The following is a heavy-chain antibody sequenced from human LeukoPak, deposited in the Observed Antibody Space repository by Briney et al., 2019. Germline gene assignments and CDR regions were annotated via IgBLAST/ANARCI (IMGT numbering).Heavy chain of an antibody. CDR1: GFTFSSYA. J-gene: IGHJ4*02. Sequence: GGSLRLSCAASGFTFSSYAMHWVRQAPGKGLEWVAVISYDGSNKYYADSVKGRFTISRDNSKNTLYLQMNSLRAEDTAVYYCARESGQYCGGDCLFDYWGQGTLVTVSS. CDR2: ISYDGSNK. CDR3: ARESGQYCGGDCLFDY. D-gene: IGHD2-21*01. V-gene: IGHV3-30-3*01.